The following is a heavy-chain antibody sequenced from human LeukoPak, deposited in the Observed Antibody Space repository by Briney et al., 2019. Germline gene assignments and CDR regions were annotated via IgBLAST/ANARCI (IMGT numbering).Heavy chain of an antibody. Sequence: GGPLRLSCAASGFTFDDYAMHWVRQAPGKGLEWVSGISWNSGSIGYADSVKGRFTISRDNAKNSLYLQMNSLRAEDTALYYCAKGLSGWYYFDYWGQGTLVTVSS. V-gene: IGHV3-9*01. J-gene: IGHJ4*02. D-gene: IGHD6-19*01. CDR3: AKGLSGWYYFDY. CDR1: GFTFDDYA. CDR2: ISWNSGSI.